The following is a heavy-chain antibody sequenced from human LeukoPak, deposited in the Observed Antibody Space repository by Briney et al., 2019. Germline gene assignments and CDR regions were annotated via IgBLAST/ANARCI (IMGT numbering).Heavy chain of an antibody. Sequence: SETLSLTCTVSGASISSSSSSWGWVRQPPGKGPEWIGSIYYSGLTYDNPSLKSRVSISVDLSKNHFSLKVSSVTAADTAVYYCASGTFDDYGNYDRGDYFDHWGQGTLVTVSS. CDR3: ASGTFDDYGNYDRGDYFDH. J-gene: IGHJ4*02. CDR2: IYYSGLT. CDR1: GASISSSSSS. V-gene: IGHV4-39*02. D-gene: IGHD4-11*01.